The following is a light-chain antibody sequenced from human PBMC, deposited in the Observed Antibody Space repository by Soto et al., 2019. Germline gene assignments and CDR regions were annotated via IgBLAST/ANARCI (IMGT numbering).Light chain of an antibody. CDR3: SSYTTSNTVV. Sequence: QSALTQPASVSGSPGQSITISCAGTGGDVGAYNYVSWYQQHPGKAPRLMIYEVFRRPSGISNRFSASKSGNTASLTISTLQADDEADYYCSSYTTSNTVVFGGGTKVTV. CDR1: GGDVGAYNY. J-gene: IGLJ3*02. V-gene: IGLV2-14*01. CDR2: EVF.